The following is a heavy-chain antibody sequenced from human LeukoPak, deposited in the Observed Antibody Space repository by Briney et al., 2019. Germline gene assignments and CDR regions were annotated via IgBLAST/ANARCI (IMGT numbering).Heavy chain of an antibody. J-gene: IGHJ4*02. Sequence: PGGSLRLSCAASGFTFSSYGMHWVRQAPGKGLEWVAVIWYDGSNKYYADSVKGRFTISRDNSKNTLYLQMNSLRAEDTAVYYCAKARGASSGWRHDFDYWGQGTLVTVSS. D-gene: IGHD6-19*01. CDR1: GFTFSSYG. V-gene: IGHV3-33*06. CDR2: IWYDGSNK. CDR3: AKARGASSGWRHDFDY.